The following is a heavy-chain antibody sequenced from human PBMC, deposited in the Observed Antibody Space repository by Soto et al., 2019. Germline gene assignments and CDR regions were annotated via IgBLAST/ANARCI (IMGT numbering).Heavy chain of an antibody. Sequence: SETLSLTCAVYGGSFSGYYWSWIRQPPGKWLEWIGEINHSGSTNYNPSLKSRVTISVDTSKNQFSLKLSSVTAADTAVYYCARGRSTMVRGVITGYYYYYGMDVWGQGXTVTVYS. CDR1: GGSFSGYY. J-gene: IGHJ6*02. D-gene: IGHD3-10*01. V-gene: IGHV4-34*01. CDR2: INHSGST. CDR3: ARGRSTMVRGVITGYYYYYGMDV.